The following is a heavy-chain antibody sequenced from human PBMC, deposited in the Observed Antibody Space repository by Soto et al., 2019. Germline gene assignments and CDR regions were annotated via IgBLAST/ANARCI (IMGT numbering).Heavy chain of an antibody. CDR3: AKERAVTTFTLTYYYYGLDV. J-gene: IGHJ6*02. V-gene: IGHV3-23*01. Sequence: GGSLRLSCAASGFSFSSYAMSWVRQAPGKGLEWVSTVGGSGGSTYYADSVKGRFTISRDNSKNTLYLQMSSLRAEDTAVYYCAKERAVTTFTLTYYYYGLDVWGQGTTVTVSS. D-gene: IGHD4-17*01. CDR1: GFSFSSYA. CDR2: VGGSGGST.